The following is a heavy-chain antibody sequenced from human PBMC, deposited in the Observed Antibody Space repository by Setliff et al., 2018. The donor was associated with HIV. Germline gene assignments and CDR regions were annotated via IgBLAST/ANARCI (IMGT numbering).Heavy chain of an antibody. CDR1: GGSINSYY. Sequence: SETLSLTCTVSGGSINSYYWSWIRQPAGKGLEWIGRIYTTGSTNYNPSLKSRVTMSVDTSKNQFSLNLSSVTAADTAVYYCARGSGYYYSNFYMDVWGKGTTVTVSS. J-gene: IGHJ6*03. CDR3: ARGSGYYYSNFYMDV. V-gene: IGHV4-4*07. D-gene: IGHD3-3*01. CDR2: IYTTGST.